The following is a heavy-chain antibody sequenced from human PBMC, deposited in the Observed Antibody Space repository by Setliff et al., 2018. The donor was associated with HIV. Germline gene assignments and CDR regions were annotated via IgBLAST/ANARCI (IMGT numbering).Heavy chain of an antibody. CDR3: AREGGSPRYFDY. CDR2: ITGSSDII. D-gene: IGHD3-10*01. J-gene: IGHJ4*02. V-gene: IGHV3-48*01. Sequence: GGSLRLSCAASGFTFSTYPMNWVRQAPGKGLEWVSYITGSSDIIHYADSVKGRFTVSRDNSKNTLFLQMNSLRLEDTAVYYCAREGGSPRYFDYWGQGTLVTVSS. CDR1: GFTFSTYP.